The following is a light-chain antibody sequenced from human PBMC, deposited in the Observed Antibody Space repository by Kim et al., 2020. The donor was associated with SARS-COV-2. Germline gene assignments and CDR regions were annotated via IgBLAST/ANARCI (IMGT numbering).Light chain of an antibody. CDR1: QSLLHSNGYNY. CDR3: MQSLQTPLT. V-gene: IGKV2-28*01. Sequence: PASISCRSSQSLLHSNGYNYLDWYLQKPGQSPQLVISLASNRASGVPDRFSGSGSDTDYTLKISRVEAEDVGVYYCMQSLQTPLTFGGGTKVDIK. CDR2: LAS. J-gene: IGKJ4*01.